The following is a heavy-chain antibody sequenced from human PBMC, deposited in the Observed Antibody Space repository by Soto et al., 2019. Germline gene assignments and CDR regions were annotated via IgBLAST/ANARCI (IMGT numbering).Heavy chain of an antibody. J-gene: IGHJ3*02. Sequence: QLHLVQSGAVVKKPGASVTVSCSASGYPVTAYYMHWVRQAPGRGLEWMGGINPATGAAKYTQTFRGRGPMTRDTSTSTVFMELSGLTSEDTAVFSCARGGGVGVAGSAAFDMWGQGTLVTVSS. CDR2: INPATGAA. CDR3: ARGGGVGVAGSAAFDM. CDR1: GYPVTAYY. D-gene: IGHD3-3*01. V-gene: IGHV1-2*02.